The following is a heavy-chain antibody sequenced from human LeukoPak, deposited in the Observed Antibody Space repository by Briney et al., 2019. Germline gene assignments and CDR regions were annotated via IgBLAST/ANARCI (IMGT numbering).Heavy chain of an antibody. V-gene: IGHV4-39*01. CDR3: ARVFDSPEWPYYYYYMDV. Sequence: SETLSLTCTVSGGSISSSSYYWGWIRQPPGKGLEWIGSIYYSGSTYYNPSLKSRVTISVDTSKNQFSLKLSSVTAADTAVYYCARVFDSPEWPYYYYYMDVWGKGTTVTVSS. D-gene: IGHD3-3*01. J-gene: IGHJ6*03. CDR2: IYYSGST. CDR1: GGSISSSSYY.